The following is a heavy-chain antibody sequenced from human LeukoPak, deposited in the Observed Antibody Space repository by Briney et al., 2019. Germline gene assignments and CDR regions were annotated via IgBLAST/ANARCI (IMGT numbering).Heavy chain of an antibody. D-gene: IGHD3-22*01. CDR2: IYYSGST. CDR3: ARVGYDSSCYYRFEDY. CDR1: GGSISSYY. J-gene: IGHJ4*02. V-gene: IGHV4-59*01. Sequence: SETLSLTCTVSGGSISSYYWSWIRQPPGKGLEWVGYIYYSGSTNYNPSLKSRVTISVDTSKNQFSLKLSSVTAADTAVYYCARVGYDSSCYYRFEDYWGQGTLVTVSS.